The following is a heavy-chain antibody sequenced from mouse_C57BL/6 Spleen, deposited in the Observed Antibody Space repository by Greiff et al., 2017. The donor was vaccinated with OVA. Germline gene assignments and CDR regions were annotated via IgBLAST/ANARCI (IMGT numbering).Heavy chain of an antibody. V-gene: IGHV5-4*01. Sequence: EVHLVESGGGLVKPGGSLKLSCAASGFTFSSYAMSWVRQTPEKRLEWVATISDGGSYTYYPDNVKGRFTISRDNAKNNLYLQMSHLKSEDTAMYYCASDYYGSSYRYFDVWGTGTTVTVSS. J-gene: IGHJ1*03. CDR3: ASDYYGSSYRYFDV. CDR1: GFTFSSYA. CDR2: ISDGGSYT. D-gene: IGHD1-1*01.